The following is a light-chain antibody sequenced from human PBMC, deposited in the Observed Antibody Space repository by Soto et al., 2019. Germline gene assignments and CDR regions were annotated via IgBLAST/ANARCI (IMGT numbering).Light chain of an antibody. Sequence: QSALTQPASVSGSPGQSITISCTGTSSDVGGYNYVSWYQQHPGKAPKLMIYEVSNRPSGVSNRFSGSKSGNTASLTISGLQADDEADYYCISYTRSSPLVFGGGTQLTVL. J-gene: IGLJ2*01. CDR3: ISYTRSSPLV. CDR2: EVS. V-gene: IGLV2-14*01. CDR1: SSDVGGYNY.